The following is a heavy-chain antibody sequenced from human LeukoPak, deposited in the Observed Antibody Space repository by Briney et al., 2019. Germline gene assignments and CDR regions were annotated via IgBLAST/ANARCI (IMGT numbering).Heavy chain of an antibody. CDR3: ATGYSGSWLPYYFDY. Sequence: ASVKVSCKASGYTFTSYYMHWVRQAPGQGLEWMGIINPSGGSTSYAQKFQGRVTMTEDTSTDTAYMELSSLRSEDTAVYYCATGYSGSWLPYYFDYWGQGTLVTVSS. V-gene: IGHV1-46*01. CDR2: INPSGGST. CDR1: GYTFTSYY. D-gene: IGHD6-13*01. J-gene: IGHJ4*02.